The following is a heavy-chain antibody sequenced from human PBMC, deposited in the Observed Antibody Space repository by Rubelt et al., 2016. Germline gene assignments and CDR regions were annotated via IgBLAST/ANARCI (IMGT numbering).Heavy chain of an antibody. CDR3: ARDQRGIKVKNLGSHWGGVDY. CDR2: ISYDGRDK. Sequence: VRQAPGKGLEWVAVISYDGRDKKLEDSVKDRFTISRDNSKNTLYLQMNSLRAEDTAIYYCARDQRGIKVKNLGSHWGGVDYWGPGTRVTVSS. V-gene: IGHV3-30*03. J-gene: IGHJ4*02. D-gene: IGHD7-27*01.